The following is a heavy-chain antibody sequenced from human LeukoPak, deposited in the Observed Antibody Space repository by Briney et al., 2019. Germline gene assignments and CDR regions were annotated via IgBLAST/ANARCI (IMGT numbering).Heavy chain of an antibody. Sequence: GGSLRLSCAASGFTLSSYWMLWVRQAPGKGLVWVSRINSDGSSTSYADSVKGRFTISRDNAKNTLYLQMNSLRAEDTAVYYCARDRDVVVRRGYYYYYGMDVWGKGTTVTVSS. CDR1: GFTLSSYW. D-gene: IGHD2-2*01. CDR3: ARDRDVVVRRGYYYYYGMDV. CDR2: INSDGSST. V-gene: IGHV3-74*01. J-gene: IGHJ6*04.